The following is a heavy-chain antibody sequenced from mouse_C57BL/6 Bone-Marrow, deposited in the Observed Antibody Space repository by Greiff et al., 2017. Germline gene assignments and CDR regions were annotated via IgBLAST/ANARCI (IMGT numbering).Heavy chain of an antibody. D-gene: IGHD2-2*01. V-gene: IGHV2-5*01. CDR2: IWRGGST. CDR3: AKTMVTEWFAY. Sequence: QVQLQQSGPGLVQPSQSLSITCTVSGFSLTSYGVHWVRQSPGKGLEWLGVIWRGGSTDYTAAFMSRLSITTDNSKSQVFFKMNSLQADDTAIYYCAKTMVTEWFAYWGQGTLVTVSA. CDR1: GFSLTSYG. J-gene: IGHJ3*01.